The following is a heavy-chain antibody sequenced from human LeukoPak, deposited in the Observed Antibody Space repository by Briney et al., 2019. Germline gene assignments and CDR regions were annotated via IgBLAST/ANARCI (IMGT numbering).Heavy chain of an antibody. CDR2: IYFGGTT. J-gene: IGHJ5*02. D-gene: IGHD4-23*01. CDR3: ARHRSDTGGKKGVNWFDH. V-gene: IGHV4-59*01. CDR1: GGSINNYY. Sequence: SETLSLTCSVSGGSINNYYWSWVRQPPGKGLEWLGYIYFGGTTDYNSSLKSRLTISVDTFKNQLSLNLQSVTAADPATYYCARHRSDTGGKKGVNWFDHWGQGTLVTVSS.